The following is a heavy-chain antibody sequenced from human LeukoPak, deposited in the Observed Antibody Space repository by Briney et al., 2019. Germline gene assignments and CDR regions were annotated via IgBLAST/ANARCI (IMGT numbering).Heavy chain of an antibody. CDR3: ARDDRRGYSYGYYYYYYGMDV. V-gene: IGHV1-18*01. Sequence: ASVKVSCKASGYTFTSYGISWVRQAPGQGLEWMGWISAYNGNTNYAQKLQGRVTMTTDTSTSTAYMELRSLRSDDTAVYYCARDDRRGYSYGYYYYYYGMDVWGQGTLVTVSS. CDR2: ISAYNGNT. D-gene: IGHD5-18*01. J-gene: IGHJ6*02. CDR1: GYTFTSYG.